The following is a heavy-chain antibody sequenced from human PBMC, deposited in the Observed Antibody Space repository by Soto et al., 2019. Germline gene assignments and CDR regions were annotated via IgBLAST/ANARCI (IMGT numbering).Heavy chain of an antibody. CDR2: IYYSGST. V-gene: IGHV4-30-4*01. J-gene: IGHJ3*02. D-gene: IGHD3-3*01. Sequence: QVQLQESGPGLVKPSQTLSLTCTVSGGSISSGDYYWSWIRQPPGKGLEGIGYIYYSGSTYYNPSIKSRVTISVDTTNNQFSLQLSSVTAAETAVYYCARAVGPYDFWSGYHLDAFDIWGQGTMVTVSS. CDR1: GGSISSGDYY. CDR3: ARAVGPYDFWSGYHLDAFDI.